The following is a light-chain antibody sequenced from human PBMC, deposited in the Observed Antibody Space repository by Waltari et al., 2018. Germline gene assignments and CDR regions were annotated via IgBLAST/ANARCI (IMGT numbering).Light chain of an antibody. J-gene: IGKJ1*01. CDR1: QSISRY. CDR3: QKYGTLPAT. CDR2: DAA. V-gene: IGKV3-20*01. Sequence: EIMFTQSPGILSLSPGERATLSCRASQSISRYLAWYQQKPGQAPRLLIYDAASRATGIPDMFSGSGSGTDFSLTISRLEPEDSAVYYCQKYGTLPATFGQGTKVEIK.